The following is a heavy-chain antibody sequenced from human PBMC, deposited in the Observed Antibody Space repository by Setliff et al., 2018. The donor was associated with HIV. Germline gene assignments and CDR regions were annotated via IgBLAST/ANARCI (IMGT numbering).Heavy chain of an antibody. CDR1: GGSISSGSFY. CDR2: IYASGST. D-gene: IGHD6-19*01. V-gene: IGHV4-61*02. Sequence: PSETLSLTCTVSGGSISSGSFYWSWIRQPAGKGLEWIGRIYASGSTNYNPPLKSRVTISVDTSKNLFSLKLSSVTAADTAVYYCAREWGSGWYFFRIDYWGQGTLVTVSS. J-gene: IGHJ4*02. CDR3: AREWGSGWYFFRIDY.